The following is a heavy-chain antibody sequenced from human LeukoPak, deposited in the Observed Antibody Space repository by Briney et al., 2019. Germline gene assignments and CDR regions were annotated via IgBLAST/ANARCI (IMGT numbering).Heavy chain of an antibody. J-gene: IGHJ5*02. CDR3: AKAGMVQKWFDP. CDR2: IRTDGSDK. Sequence: GGSLRLSCAASGFSFSNSGMHWVRQAPGKGREWVAFIRTDGSDKNYADSVKGRFTISRDNSKNTLYLQMNSLRPEDTAVYYCAKAGMVQKWFDPWGQGTLVTVSS. D-gene: IGHD3-10*01. CDR1: GFSFSNSG. V-gene: IGHV3-30*02.